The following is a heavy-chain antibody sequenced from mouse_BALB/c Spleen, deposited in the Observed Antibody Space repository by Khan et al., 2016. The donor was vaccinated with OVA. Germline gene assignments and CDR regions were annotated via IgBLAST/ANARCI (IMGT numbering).Heavy chain of an antibody. D-gene: IGHD1-1*01. J-gene: IGHJ2*01. CDR3: ARKNGGDFDY. Sequence: VQLQQSGPELVKPGASVKISCKASGYSFTGYFMNWVMQSHGKSLEWVGRINPHIGETLYNQKFKGKATLTLDESSRTVHMELRSLASEDSAVYYCARKNGGDFDYWGQGTTLTVSS. V-gene: IGHV1-20*02. CDR1: GYSFTGYF. CDR2: INPHIGET.